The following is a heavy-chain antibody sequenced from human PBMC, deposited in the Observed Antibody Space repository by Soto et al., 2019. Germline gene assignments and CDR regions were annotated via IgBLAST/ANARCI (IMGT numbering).Heavy chain of an antibody. D-gene: IGHD3-16*01. V-gene: IGHV3-74*01. Sequence: EVQLVESGGGLVQPGGSLRLSCAASGFTFSTYWMHWVRQALGEGLVWVSRIKGDESTTNYADSVKGRFTVSRDNARNTLYLQINSLRPEDTAIYYCARGGLYAYYQDNWGQGTLVTVSS. CDR1: GFTFSTYW. CDR2: IKGDESTT. CDR3: ARGGLYAYYQDN. J-gene: IGHJ4*02.